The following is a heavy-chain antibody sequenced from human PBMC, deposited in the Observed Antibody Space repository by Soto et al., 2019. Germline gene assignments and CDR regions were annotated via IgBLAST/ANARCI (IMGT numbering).Heavy chain of an antibody. D-gene: IGHD3-22*01. Sequence: TLSLTCTVSGGSISSGGYYWSWIRQHPGKGLEWIGYIYYSGSTYYNPSLKSRVTISVDTSKNQFSLKLSSVTAADTAVYYCARHNYDSSGTAVDVWGQGTTVTVSS. CDR1: GGSISSGGYY. CDR3: ARHNYDSSGTAVDV. V-gene: IGHV4-31*03. CDR2: IYYSGST. J-gene: IGHJ6*02.